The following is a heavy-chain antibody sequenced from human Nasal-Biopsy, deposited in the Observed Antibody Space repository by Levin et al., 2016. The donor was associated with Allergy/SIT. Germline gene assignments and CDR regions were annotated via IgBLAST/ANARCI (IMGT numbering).Heavy chain of an antibody. D-gene: IGHD4/OR15-4a*01. J-gene: IGHJ4*02. Sequence: GESLKISCAASGFTFSNYAMDWVRQAPGKGLEWVSAISTDGRRTFYADSVKGRFTVSRDNSKNTMYLQMSSLRVEDAAIYYCTVDSGPDYGGETVLSYWGQGTLVTVSS. CDR2: ISTDGRRT. CDR1: GFTFSNYA. CDR3: TVDSGPDYGGETVLSY. V-gene: IGHV3-23*01.